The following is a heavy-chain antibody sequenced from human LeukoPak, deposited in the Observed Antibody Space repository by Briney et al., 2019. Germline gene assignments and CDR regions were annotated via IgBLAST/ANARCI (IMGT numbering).Heavy chain of an antibody. CDR2: ISAYNGNT. J-gene: IGHJ5*02. Sequence: GASVKVSCKASGCTFTSYGISWVRQAPGQGLEWMGWISAYNGNTNYAQRLQGRVTMTTDTSTSTAYMELRSLRSDDTAVYYCARAGIVVVPAAYGWFDPWGQGTLVTVSS. CDR1: GCTFTSYG. CDR3: ARAGIVVVPAAYGWFDP. D-gene: IGHD2-2*01. V-gene: IGHV1-18*01.